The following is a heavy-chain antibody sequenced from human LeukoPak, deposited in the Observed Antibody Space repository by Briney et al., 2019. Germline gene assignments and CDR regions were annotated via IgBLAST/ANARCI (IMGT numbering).Heavy chain of an antibody. V-gene: IGHV3-53*01. Sequence: GGSLRLSCAAAGFTVSSNYMSWVRQAPGKGLEWVSVIYSGGSTYYADSVKGRFTISRDNAKNSLYLQMNSLRAEDTAVYYCARNLPAADYWGQGTLVTVSS. J-gene: IGHJ4*02. CDR2: IYSGGST. CDR3: ARNLPAADY. D-gene: IGHD2-2*01. CDR1: GFTVSSNY.